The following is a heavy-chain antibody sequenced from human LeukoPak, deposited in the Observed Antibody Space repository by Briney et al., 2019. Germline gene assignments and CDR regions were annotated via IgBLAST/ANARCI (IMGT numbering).Heavy chain of an antibody. CDR1: GFTFSSYG. Sequence: PGGSLRLSCAASGFTFSSYGMHWVRQAPGKGLEWVAVISYDGSNKYYADSVKGRFTISRDNSKNTLYLQMNSLRAEDTAVYYCALEIYDYWGQGTLVTVSS. J-gene: IGHJ4*02. CDR3: ALEIYDY. D-gene: IGHD5-12*01. CDR2: ISYDGSNK. V-gene: IGHV3-30*03.